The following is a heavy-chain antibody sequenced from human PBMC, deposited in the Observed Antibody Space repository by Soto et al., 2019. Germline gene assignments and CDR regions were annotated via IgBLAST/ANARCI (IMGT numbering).Heavy chain of an antibody. V-gene: IGHV3-23*01. J-gene: IGHJ6*02. Sequence: EVELLESGGGLVQPGGSLRLSCAASGFTFSSYAMSWVRQAPGKGLEWVSTISNIGGSTYYADSVKGRSTISRDNSKNTLYLQMDRLRAEDTAVYYCAKYGKSYSSPSVHYYGMDGWGPGTTVIVSS. CDR3: AKYGKSYSSPSVHYYGMDG. CDR2: ISNIGGST. CDR1: GFTFSSYA. D-gene: IGHD6-6*01.